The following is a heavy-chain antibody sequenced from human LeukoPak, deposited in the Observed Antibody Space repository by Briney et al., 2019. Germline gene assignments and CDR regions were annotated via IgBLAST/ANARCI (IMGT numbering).Heavy chain of an antibody. CDR3: AELGITMIGGV. Sequence: HSGGSLRLSCAASGFTFSSYAMHWVRQAPGKGLEWVAVISYDGRNTYYAGSVQGRFTITRDNAKNTLHVQMNSLRPEDTAVYYCAELGITMIGGVWGKGTTVTISS. CDR2: ISYDGRNT. D-gene: IGHD3-10*02. V-gene: IGHV3-30*04. CDR1: GFTFSSYA. J-gene: IGHJ6*04.